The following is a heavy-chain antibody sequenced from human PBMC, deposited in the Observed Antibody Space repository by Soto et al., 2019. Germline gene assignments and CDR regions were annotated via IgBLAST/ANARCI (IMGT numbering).Heavy chain of an antibody. J-gene: IGHJ5*02. Sequence: QVQLVQSGAEVREPGASVKVSCEASGYTFANYDINRVRQATGQGPEWMGWMNPNSGNTGYAQKFQGRLTMTRNTSTKSASMELNSLRFEDTAVYYCTRACRPGSNCNCFDPWGQGTLVTVSS. CDR3: TRACRPGSNCNCFDP. V-gene: IGHV1-8*01. D-gene: IGHD3-10*01. CDR1: GYTFANYD. CDR2: MNPNSGNT.